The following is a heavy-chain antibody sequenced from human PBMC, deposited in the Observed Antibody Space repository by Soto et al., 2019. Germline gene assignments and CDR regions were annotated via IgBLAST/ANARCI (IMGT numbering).Heavy chain of an antibody. CDR1: GFTFSNAW. D-gene: IGHD6-13*01. CDR3: TTARIAAAGTPTMIYYYYGMDV. V-gene: IGHV3-15*07. CDR2: IKSKTDGGTT. Sequence: GGSLRLSCAASGFTFSNAWMNWVRQAPGKGLEWVGRIKSKTDGGTTDYAAPVKGRFTISRDDSKNTLYLQMNSLKTEDTAVYYCTTARIAAAGTPTMIYYYYGMDVWGQGTTVTVSS. J-gene: IGHJ6*02.